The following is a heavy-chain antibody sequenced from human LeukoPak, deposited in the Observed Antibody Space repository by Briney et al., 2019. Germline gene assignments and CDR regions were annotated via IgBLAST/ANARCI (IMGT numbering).Heavy chain of an antibody. CDR2: IRSKAYGGTT. CDR1: GFTFGDYA. D-gene: IGHD2-2*01. Sequence: GGSLRLSCTATGFTFGDYAMSWVRQAPGKGLERVGFIRSKAYGGTTEYAASVKGRFTISRDDSKSIAYLQMNSLKTEDTAVYYCTSLDIVVVPSSKEGNWFDPWGQGTLVTVSS. V-gene: IGHV3-49*04. J-gene: IGHJ5*02. CDR3: TSLDIVVVPSSKEGNWFDP.